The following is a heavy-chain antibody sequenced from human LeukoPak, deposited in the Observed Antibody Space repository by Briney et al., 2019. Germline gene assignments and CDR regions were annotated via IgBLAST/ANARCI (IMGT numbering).Heavy chain of an antibody. CDR2: IYYSGST. Sequence: PSETLSLTCTVSGGSISSSSYYWGWIRQPPGKGLEWIGSIYYSGSTYYNPSLKSRVTISVDKSKNQFSLKLSSVTAADTAVYYCARDEYSYGSLDYWGQGTLVTVSS. J-gene: IGHJ4*02. V-gene: IGHV4-39*07. D-gene: IGHD5-18*01. CDR3: ARDEYSYGSLDY. CDR1: GGSISSSSYY.